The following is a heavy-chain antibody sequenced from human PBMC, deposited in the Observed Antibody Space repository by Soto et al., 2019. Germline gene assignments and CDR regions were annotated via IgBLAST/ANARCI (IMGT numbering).Heavy chain of an antibody. CDR2: FDPEDGET. CDR3: ATGTEQQLPRRRKSDYYYGMDV. D-gene: IGHD6-13*01. J-gene: IGHJ6*02. V-gene: IGHV1-24*01. CDR1: GYTLTELS. Sequence: ASVKVSCKVSGYTLTELSMHWVRQAPGKGLEWMGGFDPEDGETIYAQKFQGRVTMTEDTSTDTAYMELSSLRSEDTAVYYCATGTEQQLPRRRKSDYYYGMDVWGQGTTVTVSS.